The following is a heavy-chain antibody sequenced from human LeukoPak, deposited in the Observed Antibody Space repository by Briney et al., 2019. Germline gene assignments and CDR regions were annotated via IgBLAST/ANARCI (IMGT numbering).Heavy chain of an antibody. CDR2: INPNSGGT. CDR1: GYTFTGYY. V-gene: IGHV1-2*06. Sequence: ASVKVSCKASGYTFTGYYIHWVRQAPGQGLEWMGRINPNSGGTNYAQKFQGKVTMTRDTSISTAYMELSRLRSDDTAVYFCARDLGSTRGYWGQGTLVTVSS. D-gene: IGHD2-2*01. J-gene: IGHJ4*02. CDR3: ARDLGSTRGY.